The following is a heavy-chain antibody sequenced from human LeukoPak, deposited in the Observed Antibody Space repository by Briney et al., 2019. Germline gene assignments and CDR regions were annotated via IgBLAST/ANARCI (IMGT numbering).Heavy chain of an antibody. D-gene: IGHD2-2*01. Sequence: GGSLRLSCAASGFSFSTYEMTWVRQAPGKGLEWVSGISASGKTTHYADSVKGRFTISRDTSKNTLFLQMSDLRAEDAAVYYCARDRECSSTSCYVPFDYWGQGTLVTVAS. CDR1: GFSFSTYE. J-gene: IGHJ4*02. CDR2: ISASGKTT. V-gene: IGHV3-23*01. CDR3: ARDRECSSTSCYVPFDY.